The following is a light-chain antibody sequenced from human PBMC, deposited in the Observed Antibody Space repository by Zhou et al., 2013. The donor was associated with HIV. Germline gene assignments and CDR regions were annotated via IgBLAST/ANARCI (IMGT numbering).Light chain of an antibody. V-gene: IGKV3-15*01. Sequence: EIVMTQSPATLSVSPGERATLSCRASQSVTSDLAWYQQKPGQAPRLLIHGASTRATGIPARFSGSGSGTDFTLTISRLEPEDFAVYSCQQYGTSPYTFGQGTKLEI. CDR3: QQYGTSPYT. J-gene: IGKJ2*01. CDR2: GAS. CDR1: QSVTSD.